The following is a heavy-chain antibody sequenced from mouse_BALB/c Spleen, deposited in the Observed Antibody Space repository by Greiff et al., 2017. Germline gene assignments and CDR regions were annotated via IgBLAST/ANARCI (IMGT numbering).Heavy chain of an antibody. CDR1: GFTFSSYT. J-gene: IGHJ3*01. CDR2: ISSGGSYT. Sequence: EVKLMESGGGLVKPGGSLKLSCAASGFTFSSYTMSWVRQTPEKRLEWVATISSGGSYTYYPDSVKGRFTISRDNAKNTLYLQMSSLKSEDTAMYYCTREGTTQFAYWGQGTLVTVSA. V-gene: IGHV5-6-4*01. D-gene: IGHD1-1*01. CDR3: TREGTTQFAY.